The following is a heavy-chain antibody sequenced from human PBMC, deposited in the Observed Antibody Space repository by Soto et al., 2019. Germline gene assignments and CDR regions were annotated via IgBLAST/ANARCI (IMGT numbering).Heavy chain of an antibody. CDR1: GFTFSIYA. D-gene: IGHD3-22*01. J-gene: IGHJ4*02. CDR2: ISTNGGST. CDR3: VKGEYYYDSSGYYPFDY. Sequence: PGGSLRLCCSASGFTFSIYAMHWVRQAPGKGLDYVSSISTNGGSTHYADSVKGRFTISRDNSKNTQYLQMSSLRADDTAVYYCVKGEYYYDSSGYYPFDYWGQATLVTVSS. V-gene: IGHV3-64D*06.